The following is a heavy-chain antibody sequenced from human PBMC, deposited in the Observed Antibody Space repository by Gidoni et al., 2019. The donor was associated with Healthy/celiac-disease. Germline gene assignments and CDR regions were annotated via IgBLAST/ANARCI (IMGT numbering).Heavy chain of an antibody. CDR3: AKDSRGLRVIDY. CDR1: GFTFSSYA. Sequence: EVQLLESGGGLVQPGGSLRLSCAASGFTFSSYAMSWVRQAPGKGLEWVSAISGSGGSTYYADSVKGRFTITRDNSKNTLYLQMNSLRAEDTAVYYCAKDSRGLRVIDYWGQGTLVTVSS. CDR2: ISGSGGST. V-gene: IGHV3-23*01. D-gene: IGHD4-17*01. J-gene: IGHJ4*02.